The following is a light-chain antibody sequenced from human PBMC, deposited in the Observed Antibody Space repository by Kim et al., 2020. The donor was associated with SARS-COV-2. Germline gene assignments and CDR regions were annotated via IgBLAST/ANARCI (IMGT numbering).Light chain of an antibody. J-gene: IGKJ5*01. CDR1: QSVSSK. CDR2: DAS. CDR3: QQYSDWPPIT. V-gene: IGKV3-15*01. Sequence: EVVMTQSPATLSVSPGERAALSCRASQSVSSKLAWYQQKPGRAPRLLIYDASTRASGIPARFIGSGSGTEFTLTIFRLQSEDFALYYCQQYSDWPPITFGQGTRLEIK.